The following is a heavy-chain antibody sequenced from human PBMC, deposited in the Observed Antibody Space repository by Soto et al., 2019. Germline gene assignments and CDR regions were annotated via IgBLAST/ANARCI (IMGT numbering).Heavy chain of an antibody. D-gene: IGHD3-10*01. J-gene: IGHJ4*02. CDR3: ARDGGYYYGSGASPGLGLLDY. CDR1: GFTFSSYA. Sequence: QVQLVESGGGVVQPGRSLRLSCAASGFTFSSYAMHWVRQAPGKGLEWVAVISYDGSNKYYADSVKGRFTSSRDNSKSMLYLEMNSLRAEDTAVYYCARDGGYYYGSGASPGLGLLDYWCQGTLVTVSA. CDR2: ISYDGSNK. V-gene: IGHV3-30*01.